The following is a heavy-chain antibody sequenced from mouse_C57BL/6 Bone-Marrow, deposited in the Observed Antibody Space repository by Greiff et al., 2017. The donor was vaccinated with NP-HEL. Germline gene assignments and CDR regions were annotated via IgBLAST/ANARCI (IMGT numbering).Heavy chain of an antibody. CDR2: IYPGGGYT. CDR1: GYTFTNDW. J-gene: IGHJ2*01. CDR3: ARIWSYYCDY. V-gene: IGHV1-63*01. Sequence: VQLQQSGAELVRPGTSVKMSCKASGYTFTNDWIGWAKQRPGHGLEWIGDIYPGGGYTNYNEKFKGKATLTADKSSTTAYMQFSSLTSADSAIYYCARIWSYYCDYWGQGTTLTVSS.